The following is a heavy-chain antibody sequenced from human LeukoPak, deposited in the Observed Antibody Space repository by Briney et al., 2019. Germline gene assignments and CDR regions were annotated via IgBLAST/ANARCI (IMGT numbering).Heavy chain of an antibody. V-gene: IGHV1-46*01. Sequence: ASVKVSSKSSGYTFTTYYMYWVRQAPGQGLEWMGIINPSGGSTSYAQKFQGRVTMTRDTSTSTVYMELSSLRSEDTAVYYCARDSGMVRGTVDYWGQGTLVTVSS. CDR1: GYTFTTYY. J-gene: IGHJ4*02. CDR3: ARDSGMVRGTVDY. CDR2: INPSGGST. D-gene: IGHD3-10*01.